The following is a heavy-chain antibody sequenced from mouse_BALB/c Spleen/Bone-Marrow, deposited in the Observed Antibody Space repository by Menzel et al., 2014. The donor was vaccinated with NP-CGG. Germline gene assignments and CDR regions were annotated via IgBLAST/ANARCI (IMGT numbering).Heavy chain of an antibody. J-gene: IGHJ2*01. Sequence: EVQLQQSGPELVKPGASVKMSCKASGYIITAYVMHWVMQKPGQGLEWIGFFNPYNDDSNYNEKFKGKATLTSDKSSSTAYMELSSLTSEDSAVYYCAREGWLLRFDYWGQGTTLTVSS. V-gene: IGHV1-14*01. CDR1: GYIITAYV. D-gene: IGHD2-3*01. CDR2: FNPYNDDS. CDR3: AREGWLLRFDY.